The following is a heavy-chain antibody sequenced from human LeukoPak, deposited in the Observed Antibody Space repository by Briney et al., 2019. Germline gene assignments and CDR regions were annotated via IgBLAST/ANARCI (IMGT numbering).Heavy chain of an antibody. Sequence: KSSETPSLTCTVSGGSISSYYWSWIRQPPGKGLEWIGYIYYSGSTNYNPSLKSRVSISVDTSKNQFSLKLSSVTAADTAVYYCARRRTVAGTVGYWGQGTLVTVSS. CDR2: IYYSGST. V-gene: IGHV4-59*08. CDR3: ARRRTVAGTVGY. J-gene: IGHJ4*02. CDR1: GGSISSYY. D-gene: IGHD6-19*01.